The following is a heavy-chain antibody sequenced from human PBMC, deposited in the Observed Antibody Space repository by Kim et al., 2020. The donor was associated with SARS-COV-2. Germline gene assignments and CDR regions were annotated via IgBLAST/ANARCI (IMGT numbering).Heavy chain of an antibody. CDR3: ARRRLAGIRLQGSVFGYGMDV. CDR2: IYYSGST. D-gene: IGHD6-19*01. V-gene: IGHV4-39*01. Sequence: SETLSLTCTVSGGSISSSSYYWGWIRQPPGKGLEWIGSIYYSGSTYYNPSLKSRVTISVDTSKNQFSLKLSSVTAADTAVYYCARRRLAGIRLQGSVFGYGMDVWGQGTTVPVSS. J-gene: IGHJ6*02. CDR1: GGSISSSSYY.